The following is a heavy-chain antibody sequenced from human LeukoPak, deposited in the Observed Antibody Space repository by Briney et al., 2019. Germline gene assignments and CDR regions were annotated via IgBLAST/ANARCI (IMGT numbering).Heavy chain of an antibody. CDR1: GFTVSSNY. CDR2: IYSGGST. D-gene: IGHD3-10*01. Sequence: GGSLRLSCAASGFTVSSNYMSRVRQSPGKGLEWVSVIYSGGSTYYSDSVKGRFTISRDNSKNTLYLQINSLRAEDTAVYYCVGLLWFGESRSLYGMDVWGQGTTVTVSS. CDR3: VGLLWFGESRSLYGMDV. J-gene: IGHJ6*02. V-gene: IGHV3-66*01.